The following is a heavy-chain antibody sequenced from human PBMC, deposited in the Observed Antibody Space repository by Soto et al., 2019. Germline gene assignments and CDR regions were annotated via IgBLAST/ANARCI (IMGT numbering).Heavy chain of an antibody. D-gene: IGHD5-18*01. Sequence: SVKVSCKASGGTFSSYTISWVRQAPGQGLEWMGRIIPILGIANYAQKFQGRVTITADKSTSTAYMELSSLRSEDTAVYYCARDQGTGYSYDHFDYWGQGTLVTVSS. J-gene: IGHJ4*02. CDR2: IIPILGIA. CDR3: ARDQGTGYSYDHFDY. V-gene: IGHV1-69*04. CDR1: GGTFSSYT.